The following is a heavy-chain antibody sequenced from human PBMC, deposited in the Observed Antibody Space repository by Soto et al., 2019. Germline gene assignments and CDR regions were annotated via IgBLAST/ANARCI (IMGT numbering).Heavy chain of an antibody. Sequence: PGASLKISCKGSGYSFDTYYIAWVRQMPGKGLEWMAIIYPDDSESTYSPSFRGQVTISVDKSIGTAFLQWRSLRASDTAIYYCARLNGYNYFDYWGQGTLVTVSS. D-gene: IGHD5-12*01. J-gene: IGHJ4*02. CDR3: ARLNGYNYFDY. CDR1: GYSFDTYY. V-gene: IGHV5-51*01. CDR2: IYPDDSES.